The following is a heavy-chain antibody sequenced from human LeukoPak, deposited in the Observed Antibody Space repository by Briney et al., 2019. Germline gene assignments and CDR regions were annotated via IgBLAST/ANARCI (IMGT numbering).Heavy chain of an antibody. CDR1: GFTFSSYS. CDR3: ARSPERLGQGYLDS. D-gene: IGHD3/OR15-3a*01. CDR2: ISYHGSNQ. J-gene: IGHJ4*02. V-gene: IGHV3-30*04. Sequence: GRSLRLSCAASGFTFSSYSMHWIRQAPGKGLEWLTLISYHGSNQEYTDSVKGRFTISRDNSKNTLFLQMNSPKTEDTAVYFCARSPERLGQGYLDSWGQGTLVTVSS.